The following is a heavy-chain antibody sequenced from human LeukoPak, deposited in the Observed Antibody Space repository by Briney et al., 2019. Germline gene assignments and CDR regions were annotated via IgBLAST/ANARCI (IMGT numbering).Heavy chain of an antibody. CDR3: AREGNRRSFDY. V-gene: IGHV3-7*01. D-gene: IGHD1-14*01. CDR2: IKQDGSEK. CDR1: GFTFSSYW. Sequence: PGGSLRLSCAASGFTFSSYWMSWVRQAPGKGLEWVAHIKQDGSEKYYVDSVKGTISRDNAKNSLYLQMNSLRAEDTAVYYCAREGNRRSFDYWGQGTLVTVSS. J-gene: IGHJ4*02.